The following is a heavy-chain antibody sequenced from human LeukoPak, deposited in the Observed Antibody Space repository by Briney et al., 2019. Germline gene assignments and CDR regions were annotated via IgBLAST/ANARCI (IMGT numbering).Heavy chain of an antibody. Sequence: SVKVSCKASGGTFSSYAISWVRQAPGQGLEWMGGIIPIFGTANYAQKFQGRVTITADESTSTAYMELSSLRSEDTAVYYCAGSGGSSSFYYYMDVWGKGTTVTISS. J-gene: IGHJ6*03. CDR1: GGTFSSYA. CDR2: IIPIFGTA. CDR3: AGSGGSSSFYYYMDV. V-gene: IGHV1-69*01. D-gene: IGHD6-13*01.